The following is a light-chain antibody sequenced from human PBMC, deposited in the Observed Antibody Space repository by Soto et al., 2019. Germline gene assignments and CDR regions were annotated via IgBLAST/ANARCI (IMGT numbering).Light chain of an antibody. V-gene: IGLV9-49*01. CDR1: SGYSNYK. Sequence: QLVLTQPPSASASLGASVTLTCTLSSGYSNYKVDWYQQRPGKGPRFVMRVGTGGIVGSKGDGIPDRFSVFGSGLNRYLTIKNIQEEDESDYHCGADHGSGSNFVVVFGGGTKLTVL. J-gene: IGLJ2*01. CDR2: VGTGGIVG. CDR3: GADHGSGSNFVVV.